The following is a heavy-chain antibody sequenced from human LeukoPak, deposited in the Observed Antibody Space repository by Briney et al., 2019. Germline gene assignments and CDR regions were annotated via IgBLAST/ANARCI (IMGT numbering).Heavy chain of an antibody. CDR1: GGSFSGYY. J-gene: IGHJ4*02. V-gene: IGHV4-34*01. CDR3: ARGATMIVVAYYFDY. D-gene: IGHD3-22*01. CDR2: INHSGST. Sequence: PSETLSLTCAVYGGSFSGYYWSWIRQPPGKGLEWIGEINHSGSTNYNPSLKSRVTISVDTSKNQFSLKLSSVTAADTAVYYCARGATMIVVAYYFDYWGQGTLVTVSS.